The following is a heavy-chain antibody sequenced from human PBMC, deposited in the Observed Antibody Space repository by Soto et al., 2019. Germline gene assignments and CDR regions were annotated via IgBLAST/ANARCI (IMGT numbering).Heavy chain of an antibody. CDR3: ARYEFGTFDN. CDR1: GDSVSISFW. D-gene: IGHD3-10*01. V-gene: IGHV4-4*02. Sequence: PSETLSVTCAVSGDSVSISFWWTWFRQPPGKGLEWIGEIYHTETTNYAPSLKSRVTISLDKSMNQFSLRFNSVTPADTAVYYCARYEFGTFDNWGQGIRVTVS. J-gene: IGHJ4*02. CDR2: IYHTETT.